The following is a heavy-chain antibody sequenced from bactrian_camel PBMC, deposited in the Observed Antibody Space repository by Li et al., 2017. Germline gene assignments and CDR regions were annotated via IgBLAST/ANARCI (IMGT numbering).Heavy chain of an antibody. CDR2: IYSDGSKT. V-gene: IGHV3S6*01. CDR1: GFAFRKYI. Sequence: HVQLVESGGGLVQPGGSLRLSCAGSGFAFRKYIMNWVRQVPGKGLEWVSGIYSDGSKTMLADSVKGRFTISRDNAKNTVYLQMNNLKSDDTALYYCTKGEFTGSGLDHWAQGTQVTVS. J-gene: IGHJ4*01. D-gene: IGHD2*01. CDR3: TKGEFTGSGLDH.